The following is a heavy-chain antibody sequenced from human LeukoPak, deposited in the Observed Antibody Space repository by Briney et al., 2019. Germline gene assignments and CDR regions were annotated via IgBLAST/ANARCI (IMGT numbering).Heavy chain of an antibody. CDR1: GFIFSSYC. D-gene: IGHD3-10*01. J-gene: IGHJ4*02. CDR3: AREMEGDYGSGTFFDL. V-gene: IGHV3-11*01. Sequence: KPGGSLRLTCTGSGFIFSSYCLFWVRQAPGKGLEWVSYISDSGSTIYYADSVKGRFTISRDNVKNSLYLQMNGLRAEDTAVYYCAREMEGDYGSGTFFDLWGQGNMVTVSS. CDR2: ISDSGSTI.